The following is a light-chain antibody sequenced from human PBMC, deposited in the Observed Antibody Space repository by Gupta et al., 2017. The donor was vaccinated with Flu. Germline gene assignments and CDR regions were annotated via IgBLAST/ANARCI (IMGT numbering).Light chain of an antibody. V-gene: IGLV2-14*01. J-gene: IGLJ1*01. CDR1: SSDVGGYNY. CDR2: EVS. CDR3: SSYTSSSTLV. Sequence: QSALTQPASVSGSPGQSITISCTGTSSDVGGYNYVSLYQQHPGKAPKLMIYEVSNRPSGVSNRSSGSKSGNTASLTISGLQAEDEADYYCSSYTSSSTLVFGTGTKVTVL.